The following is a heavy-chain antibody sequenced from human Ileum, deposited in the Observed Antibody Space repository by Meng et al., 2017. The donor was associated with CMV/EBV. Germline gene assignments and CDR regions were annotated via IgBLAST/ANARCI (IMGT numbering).Heavy chain of an antibody. Sequence: GGFLRPSCAASGFTFDDYGMSWVRHVPGKGLEWVSGINWKGGSTGYAASVKGRFTISRGNAKNSLYLQINSLRIEDAAFYYCARIVVYCTSTSCPRGGFDIWGQGTMVTVSS. J-gene: IGHJ3*02. CDR3: ARIVVYCTSTSCPRGGFDI. CDR1: GFTFDDYG. D-gene: IGHD2-2*01. V-gene: IGHV3-20*04. CDR2: INWKGGST.